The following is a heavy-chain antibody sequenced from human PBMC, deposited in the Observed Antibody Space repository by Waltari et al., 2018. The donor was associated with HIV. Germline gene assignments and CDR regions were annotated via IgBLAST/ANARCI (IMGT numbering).Heavy chain of an antibody. D-gene: IGHD3-22*01. CDR2: INPNSGGT. V-gene: IGHV1-2*02. Sequence: QLQLVQAGAEVNRPGASVKVACKDFGYTYTGYYLHWLRHATGQGLEWMGWINPNSGGTTYPQKFAGRATMTRDTSSSAAYMGLSRLRSDDTAVYYCARGSSDYYDSIGYSDYWGQGTLVTVSS. CDR1: GYTYTGYY. CDR3: ARGSSDYYDSIGYSDY. J-gene: IGHJ4*02.